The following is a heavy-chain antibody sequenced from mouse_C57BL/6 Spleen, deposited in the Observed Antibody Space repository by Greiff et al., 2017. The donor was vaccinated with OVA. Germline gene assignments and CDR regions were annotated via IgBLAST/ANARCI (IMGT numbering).Heavy chain of an antibody. D-gene: IGHD2-14*01. CDR2: INPNNGGT. Sequence: VQLQQSGPELVKPGASVKISCKASGYTFTDYYMNWVKQSHGKSLEWIGDINPNNGGTSYNQKFKGKATLTVDKSSSTAYMELRSLTSEDSAVYYCARLGYDNYYAMDYWGQGTSVTVSS. J-gene: IGHJ4*01. V-gene: IGHV1-26*01. CDR3: ARLGYDNYYAMDY. CDR1: GYTFTDYY.